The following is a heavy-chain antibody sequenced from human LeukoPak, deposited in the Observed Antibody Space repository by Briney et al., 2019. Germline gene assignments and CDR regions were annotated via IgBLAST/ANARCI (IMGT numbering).Heavy chain of an antibody. V-gene: IGHV4-4*07. CDR2: IYVSGST. CDR3: ARDPGYYGSGSLGAFDI. J-gene: IGHJ3*02. Sequence: PSETVSLTCSVSGGSISSYYWRWIRQPAEKALEGIGHIYVSGSTNYTPSLKSRVSMSVDTSKSQFSLKLSSVTAADTAVYYCARDPGYYGSGSLGAFDIWGQGTMVTVSS. CDR1: GGSISSYY. D-gene: IGHD3-10*01.